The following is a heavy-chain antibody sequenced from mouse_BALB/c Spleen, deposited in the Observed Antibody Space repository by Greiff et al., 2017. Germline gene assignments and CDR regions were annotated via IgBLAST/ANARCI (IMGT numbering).Heavy chain of an antibody. V-gene: IGHV5-6-5*01. CDR1: GFTFSSYA. Sequence: EVMLVESGGGLVKPGGSLKLSCAASGFTFSSYAMSWVRQTPEKRLEWVASISSGGSTYYPDSVKGRFTISRDNARNILYLQMSSLRSEDTAMYYCARANRYDGFDYWGQGTTLTVSS. CDR2: ISSGGST. D-gene: IGHD2-14*01. J-gene: IGHJ2*01. CDR3: ARANRYDGFDY.